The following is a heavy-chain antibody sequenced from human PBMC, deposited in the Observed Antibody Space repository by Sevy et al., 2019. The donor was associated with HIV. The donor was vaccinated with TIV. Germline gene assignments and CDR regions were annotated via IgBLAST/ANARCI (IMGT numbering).Heavy chain of an antibody. CDR3: ATVGLGYYSGSSYYQGDWFDP. D-gene: IGHD2-15*01. Sequence: ASVKVSCKVFGYSLSKLSMHWVRQAPGEGLEWMGSLDPGNGEITYAQTLQGRVTMTEDTSTDTAYMELSSLTSEDTATYYCATVGLGYYSGSSYYQGDWFDPWGQGTLVTVSS. CDR2: LDPGNGEI. J-gene: IGHJ5*02. V-gene: IGHV1-24*01. CDR1: GYSLSKLS.